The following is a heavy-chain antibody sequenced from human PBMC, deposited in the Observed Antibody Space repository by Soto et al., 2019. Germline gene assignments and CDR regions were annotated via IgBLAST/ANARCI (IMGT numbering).Heavy chain of an antibody. CDR3: ARRGSGHTFDY. CDR2: LYSGST. CDR1: GASISRGGFH. J-gene: IGHJ4*02. Sequence: QLQLQESGPGLVKPSETLSLTCAVSGASISRGGFHWGWIRQPPGQGLEWIGSLYSGSTYYNPSLKSRVTTSADTSKNQFSLTLSSVTAADTAVYYCARRGSGHTFDYWGQGTLVTVSS. V-gene: IGHV4-39*01. D-gene: IGHD3-10*01.